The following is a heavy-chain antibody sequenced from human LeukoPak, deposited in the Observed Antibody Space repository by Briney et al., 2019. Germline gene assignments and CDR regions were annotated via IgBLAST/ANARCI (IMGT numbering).Heavy chain of an antibody. CDR2: ISAYNGNT. CDR1: GYTFTSYG. CDR3: ARDRCSSTSCYSDY. V-gene: IGHV1-18*01. D-gene: IGHD2-2*01. Sequence: GASVKVSCKASGYTFTSYGISWVRQAPGQGLEWMGWISAYNGNTNYAQKLQGRVTMTTDTSTSAAYMELRSLRSDDTAVYYCARDRCSSTSCYSDYWGQGTLVTVSS. J-gene: IGHJ4*02.